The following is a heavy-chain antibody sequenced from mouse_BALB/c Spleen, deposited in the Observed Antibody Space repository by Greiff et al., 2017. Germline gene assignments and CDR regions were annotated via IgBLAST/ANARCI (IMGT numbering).Heavy chain of an antibody. J-gene: IGHJ3*01. D-gene: IGHD1-1*01. CDR3: ARWYYGSSFPWFAY. V-gene: IGHV1-54*03. Sequence: LQESGAELVRPGTSVKVSCKASGYAFTNYLIEWVKQRPGQGLEWIGVINPGSGGTNYNEKFKGKATLTADKSSSTAYMQLSSLTSDDSAVYFCARWYYGSSFPWFAYWGQGTLVTVSA. CDR2: INPGSGGT. CDR1: GYAFTNYL.